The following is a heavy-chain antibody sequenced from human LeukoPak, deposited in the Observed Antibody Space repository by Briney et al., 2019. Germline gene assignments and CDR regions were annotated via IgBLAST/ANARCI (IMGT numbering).Heavy chain of an antibody. J-gene: IGHJ4*02. CDR2: MSYDGTKK. Sequence: GGSLRLSCAASGFAFTSYAIHWVRQAPGQGLEWVADMSYDGTKKYYADSVKGRFTISRDNSADTVYLQMISLRAEDTAVYYCARDGDTALRGVNFDFWGQGTLVTVSS. CDR1: GFAFTSYA. V-gene: IGHV3-30*17. D-gene: IGHD3-10*01. CDR3: ARDGDTALRGVNFDF.